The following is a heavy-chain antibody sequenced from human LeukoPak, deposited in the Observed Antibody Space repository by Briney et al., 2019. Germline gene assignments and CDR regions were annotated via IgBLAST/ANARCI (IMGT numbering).Heavy chain of an antibody. J-gene: IGHJ4*02. V-gene: IGHV4-59*08. CDR3: ARHSMLGGSHY. CDR2: IYYSGST. D-gene: IGHD2/OR15-2a*01. CDR1: GGSISSYY. Sequence: KPSETLSLTCTVSGGSISSYYWSWIRQPPGKGLEWIGYIYYSGSTNYNPSLKSRVTISVDTSKNQFSLKLSSVTAADTAVYYCARHSMLGGSHYWGQGTLVTVSS.